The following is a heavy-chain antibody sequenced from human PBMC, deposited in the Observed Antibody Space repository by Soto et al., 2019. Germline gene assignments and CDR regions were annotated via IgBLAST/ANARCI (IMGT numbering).Heavy chain of an antibody. CDR3: ARAGRIAARPGLSWFDP. J-gene: IGHJ5*02. CDR1: GGTFSSYA. Sequence: SVKVSCKASGGTFSSYAISWVRQAPGQGLEWMGGIIPIFGTANYAQKFQGRVTITADESTSTAYMELSSLRSEDTAVYYCARAGRIAARPGLSWFDPWGQGTLVTVSS. V-gene: IGHV1-69*13. D-gene: IGHD6-6*01. CDR2: IIPIFGTA.